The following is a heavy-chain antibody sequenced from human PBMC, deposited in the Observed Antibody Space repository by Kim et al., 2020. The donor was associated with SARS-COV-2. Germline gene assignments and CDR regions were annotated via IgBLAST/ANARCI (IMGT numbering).Heavy chain of an antibody. CDR2: INPSGGST. J-gene: IGHJ4*02. Sequence: ASVKVSCKASGYTFTSYYMHWVRQAPGQGLEWMGIINPSGGSTSYAQKFQGRVTMTRDTSTSTVYMELSSLRSEDTAVYYCARATETYFDWLFNPEYYFDYWGQGTLVTVSS. D-gene: IGHD3-9*01. V-gene: IGHV1-46*01. CDR3: ARATETYFDWLFNPEYYFDY. CDR1: GYTFTSYY.